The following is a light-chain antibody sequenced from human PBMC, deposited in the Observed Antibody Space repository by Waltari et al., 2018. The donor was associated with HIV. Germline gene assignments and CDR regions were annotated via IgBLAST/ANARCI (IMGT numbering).Light chain of an antibody. Sequence: QPVVTQEASLTVSPGGTVALTCASSAGVVTRGHCPYWFQVRPDQAPKTLIFDSNNRYSWTPARFAGSFLGGKAALTLTGALPEDEADYYCLLSYGGDLVFGGGTKLTVL. J-gene: IGLJ2*01. CDR3: LLSYGGDLV. V-gene: IGLV7-46*01. CDR1: AGVVTRGHC. CDR2: DSN.